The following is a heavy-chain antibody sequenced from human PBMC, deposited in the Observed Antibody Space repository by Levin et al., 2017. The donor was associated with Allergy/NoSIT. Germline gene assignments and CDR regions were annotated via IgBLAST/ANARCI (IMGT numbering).Heavy chain of an antibody. V-gene: IGHV3-30*18. Sequence: GESLKISCAASGFTFNKYGIHWVRQAPGKGLEWVTFISYDGSDKYYADSVKGRFTISRDNSNHTLYLQMNSLRAEDTAFYYCVKDSIPESWGQGTLVTVSS. D-gene: IGHD2-2*02. CDR1: GFTFNKYG. J-gene: IGHJ5*02. CDR3: VKDSIPES. CDR2: ISYDGSDK.